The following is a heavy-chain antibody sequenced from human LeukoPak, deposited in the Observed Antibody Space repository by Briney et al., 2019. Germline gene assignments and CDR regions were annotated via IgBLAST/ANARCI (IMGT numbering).Heavy chain of an antibody. CDR2: IYYSGST. V-gene: IGHV4-30-4*01. CDR3: ARGRNEKYDFWSGYYTHFDY. D-gene: IGHD3-3*01. J-gene: IGHJ4*02. Sequence: PSQTLSLTCTVSGGSISSGDYYWSWIRQPPGKGLEWIGYIYYSGSTYYNPSLKSRVTISVDTSKNQLSLKLSSVTAADTAVYYCARGRNEKYDFWSGYYTHFDYWGQGTLVTVSS. CDR1: GGSISSGDYY.